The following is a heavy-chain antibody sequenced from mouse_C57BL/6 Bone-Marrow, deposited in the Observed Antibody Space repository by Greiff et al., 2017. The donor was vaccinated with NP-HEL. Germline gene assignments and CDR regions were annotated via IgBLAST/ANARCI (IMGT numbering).Heavy chain of an antibody. CDR1: GYTFTSYG. V-gene: IGHV1-81*01. J-gene: IGHJ3*01. CDR3: ARSVDYYGSRGFAY. D-gene: IGHD1-1*01. Sequence: VQLQQSGAELARPGASVKLSCKASGYTFTSYGISWVKQRTGQGLEWIGEIYPRSGNTYYNEKFKGKATLTADKSSSTAYMELRSLTSEDSAVYFCARSVDYYGSRGFAYWGQGTLVTVAA. CDR2: IYPRSGNT.